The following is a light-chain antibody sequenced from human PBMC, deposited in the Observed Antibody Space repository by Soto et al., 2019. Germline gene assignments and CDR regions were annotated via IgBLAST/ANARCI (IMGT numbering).Light chain of an antibody. J-gene: IGLJ3*02. CDR3: SSFTSSNTGL. Sequence: QSVLTQPASVSGSPGQSITISCTGTSSDVGGYEYVSWFQQHPGKAPKLMIYEVTNRPSGVSNRFSGSKSGNTASLTISGLQAEDESDYYCSSFTSSNTGLFGGGTKLTVL. CDR2: EVT. CDR1: SSDVGGYEY. V-gene: IGLV2-14*01.